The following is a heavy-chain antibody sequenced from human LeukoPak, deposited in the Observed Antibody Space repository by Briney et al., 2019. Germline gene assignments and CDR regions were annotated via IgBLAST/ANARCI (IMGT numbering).Heavy chain of an antibody. J-gene: IGHJ6*03. D-gene: IGHD6-13*01. V-gene: IGHV4-34*01. Sequence: PGGSLRLSCAASGFTFSTFAMIWVRQPPGKGLEWIGEINHSGSTNYNPSLKSRVTISVDTSKNQFSLKLSSVTAADTAVYYCARVSVAAAGTWYYYMDVWGKGTTVTVSS. CDR3: ARVSVAAAGTWYYYMDV. CDR2: INHSGST. CDR1: GFTFSTFA.